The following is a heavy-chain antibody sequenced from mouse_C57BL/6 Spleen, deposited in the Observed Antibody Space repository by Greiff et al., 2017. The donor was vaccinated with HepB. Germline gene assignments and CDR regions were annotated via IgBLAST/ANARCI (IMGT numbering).Heavy chain of an antibody. D-gene: IGHD2-5*01. CDR1: GYAFSSYW. CDR2: IYPGDGDT. Sequence: VQRVESGAELVKPGASVKISCKASGYAFSSYWMNWVKQRPGKGLEWIGQIYPGDGDTNYNGKFKGKATLTADKSSSTAYMQLSSLTSEDSAVYFCAREDYYSNPYFDYWGQGTTLTVSS. J-gene: IGHJ2*01. V-gene: IGHV1-80*01. CDR3: AREDYYSNPYFDY.